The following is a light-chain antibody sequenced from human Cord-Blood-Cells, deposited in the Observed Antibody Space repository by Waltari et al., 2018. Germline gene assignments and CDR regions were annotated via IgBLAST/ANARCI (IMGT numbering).Light chain of an antibody. J-gene: IGLJ3*02. CDR3: CSYAGSSTWV. V-gene: IGLV2-23*01. CDR1: SSDVGSYNL. CDR2: EGS. Sequence: QSALTQPASVSGSPGQSITISCTGTSSDVGSYNLVSWYQEHPGKAPKLMIYEGSKRHSGVANRFSGSKSGNTASLTISGLQAGDEADYYCCSYAGSSTWVFGGGTKLTVL.